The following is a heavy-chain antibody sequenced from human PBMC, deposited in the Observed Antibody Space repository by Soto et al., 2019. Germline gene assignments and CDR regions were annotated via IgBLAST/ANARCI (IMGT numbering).Heavy chain of an antibody. J-gene: IGHJ3*01. V-gene: IGHV3-74*01. CDR3: AVMSSRSDVLDV. D-gene: IGHD6-19*01. Sequence: GGSLRLSCSASGFTFSTYWMEWVRQAPGKGLLWVSSLNGDASTANYADSVKGRFTISRDNTKNTLYLQMNSLRAEDTAMYYCAVMSSRSDVLDVWGQGTMVTVSS. CDR2: LNGDASTA. CDR1: GFTFSTYW.